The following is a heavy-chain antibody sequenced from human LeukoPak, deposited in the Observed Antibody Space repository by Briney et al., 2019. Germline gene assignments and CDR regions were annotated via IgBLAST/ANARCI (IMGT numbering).Heavy chain of an antibody. CDR3: ARRWGRKSGSLLDAFDI. Sequence: ASVTVSCTASGYTFTSYDINCVRQATEQGLEWMGWMNSNSGTTGYEQKFQGSVTMTGNNSIRADYLELSSLRSEDTAVYCCARRWGRKSGSLLDAFDIWGQGTMVTVSS. J-gene: IGHJ3*02. CDR1: GYTFTSYD. D-gene: IGHD1-26*01. V-gene: IGHV1-8*01. CDR2: MNSNSGTT.